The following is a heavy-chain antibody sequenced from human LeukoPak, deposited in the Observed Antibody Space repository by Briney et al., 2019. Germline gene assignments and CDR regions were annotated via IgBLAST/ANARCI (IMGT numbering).Heavy chain of an antibody. J-gene: IGHJ6*03. CDR1: GGTFSSYT. CDR3: AREKDFGVVISPRYYYYYMDV. V-gene: IGHV1-69*04. D-gene: IGHD3-3*01. CDR2: IIPILGIA. Sequence: SVKVSCKASGGTFSSYTISWVRQAPGQGLEWMGRIIPILGIANYAQKFQGRVTITADKSTSTAYMELSSLRSEDTAVYYCAREKDFGVVISPRYYYYYMDVWGKGTTVTVSS.